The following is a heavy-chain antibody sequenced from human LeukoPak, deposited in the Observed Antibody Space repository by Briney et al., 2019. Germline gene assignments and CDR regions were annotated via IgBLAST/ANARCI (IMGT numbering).Heavy chain of an antibody. J-gene: IGHJ4*02. V-gene: IGHV3-23*01. CDR1: GFTFSSYG. D-gene: IGHD3-9*01. CDR2: ISGSGGST. Sequence: PGGSLRLSCAASGFTFSSYGMSWVRQAPGKGLEWVSAISGSGGSTYYADSVKGRFTISRDNSKNTLYLQMNSLRAEDTAVYYCAKRPDYDILTGAFDYWGQGTLVTVSS. CDR3: AKRPDYDILTGAFDY.